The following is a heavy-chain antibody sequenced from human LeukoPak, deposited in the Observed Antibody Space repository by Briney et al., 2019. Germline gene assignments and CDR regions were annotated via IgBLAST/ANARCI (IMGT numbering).Heavy chain of an antibody. V-gene: IGHV3-30*18. J-gene: IGHJ4*02. CDR1: GFTFSSYG. Sequence: GGSLSLSCAASGFTFSSYGMHWVRQAPGKGLEWVAVISYDGSNKYYADSVKDRFTISRDNSKNTLYLQMNSLRAEDTAVYYCAKDTSRGWTYFDYWGQGTLVTVSP. CDR3: AKDTSRGWTYFDY. CDR2: ISYDGSNK. D-gene: IGHD6-19*01.